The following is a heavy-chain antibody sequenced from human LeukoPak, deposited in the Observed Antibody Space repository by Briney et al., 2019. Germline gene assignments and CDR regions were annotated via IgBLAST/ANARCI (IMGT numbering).Heavy chain of an antibody. CDR1: GYTFTSYG. CDR3: ARDLVRNYDILTGYPLDY. D-gene: IGHD3-9*01. V-gene: IGHV1-18*01. CDR2: ISAYNGNT. Sequence: GASVKVSCKASGYTFTSYGIGWVRQAPGHRLEWMGWISAYNGNTNYAQKLQGRVTMTTETSTSTAYMELRSLRSDDTAVYYCARDLVRNYDILTGYPLDYWGQGTLVTVSS. J-gene: IGHJ4*02.